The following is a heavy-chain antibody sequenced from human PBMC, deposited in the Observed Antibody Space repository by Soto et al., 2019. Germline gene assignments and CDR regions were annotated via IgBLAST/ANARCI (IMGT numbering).Heavy chain of an antibody. CDR2: ISNDGRNK. CDR1: GFTFRSYG. Sequence: QVQLVESGGGGGQPGTSLRLSCAASGFTFRSYGMHWVRQAPGKGLEWLAVISNDGRNKYIADSVKGRLALSRENSRNTLYLQLNSLRVEDKAVYYCGKDTLDCSGGDCPLYYYYGMDVWGQGTTVTVSS. CDR3: GKDTLDCSGGDCPLYYYYGMDV. J-gene: IGHJ6*02. D-gene: IGHD2-15*01. V-gene: IGHV3-30*18.